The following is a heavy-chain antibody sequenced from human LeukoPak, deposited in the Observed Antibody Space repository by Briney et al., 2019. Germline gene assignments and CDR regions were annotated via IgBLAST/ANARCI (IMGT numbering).Heavy chain of an antibody. J-gene: IGHJ4*02. CDR3: ARDPSYSSSSPYFDY. Sequence: GGSLRLSCAASGFTFDDYAMHWVRQAPGKGLEWVSGISWNSGNIEYADSVKGRFTISRDNAKKSLFLQMNSLRAEDTALYYCARDPSYSSSSPYFDYWGQGVLVTVSS. D-gene: IGHD6-6*01. CDR1: GFTFDDYA. CDR2: ISWNSGNI. V-gene: IGHV3-9*01.